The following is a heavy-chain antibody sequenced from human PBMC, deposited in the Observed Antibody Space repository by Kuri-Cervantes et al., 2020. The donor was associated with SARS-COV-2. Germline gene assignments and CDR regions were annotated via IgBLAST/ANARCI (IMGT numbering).Heavy chain of an antibody. V-gene: IGHV4-34*01. J-gene: IGHJ6*02. CDR3: ARGGTYYYGSGSYYRYYYYGMDV. Sequence: SETLSLTCAVYGGSFSGYYWSWIRQPPGKGLEWIGEINHSGSTNYNPSLKSRVTISVDTSKNQFSLKLSSVTAADTAVYYCARGGTYYYGSGSYYRYYYYGMDVWGQETTVTVSS. D-gene: IGHD3-10*01. CDR1: GGSFSGYY. CDR2: INHSGST.